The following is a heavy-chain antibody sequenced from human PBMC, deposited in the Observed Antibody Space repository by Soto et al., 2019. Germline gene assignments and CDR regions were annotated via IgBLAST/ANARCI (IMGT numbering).Heavy chain of an antibody. Sequence: QVQLQQWGAGLLKPSETLSLTCAVYVGSFSGYYWSWIRQPPGKGLEWIGEINHSGSTNYNPSLKRRVTLPVHTSKNQFSLTLRSVTAAETAVYYCARGSGEDIVVVASGGARPDFDYWGQGTLVTVSS. CDR1: VGSFSGYY. CDR3: ARGSGEDIVVVASGGARPDFDY. CDR2: INHSGST. D-gene: IGHD2-15*01. J-gene: IGHJ4*02. V-gene: IGHV4-34*01.